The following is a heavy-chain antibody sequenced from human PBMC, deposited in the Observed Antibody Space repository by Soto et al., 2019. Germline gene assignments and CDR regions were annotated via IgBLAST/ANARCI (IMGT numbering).Heavy chain of an antibody. J-gene: IGHJ6*02. CDR2: ISGSGGST. CDR1: GFTFSSYA. Sequence: PGGSLRLSCAASGFTFSSYAMSWVRQAPGKGLEWVSAISGSGGSTYYADSVKGRFTISRDNSKNTLYLQMNSLRAEDTAVYYCAKDVLSGYDYYYYYGMDVWGQGTTATVSS. CDR3: AKDVLSGYDYYYYYGMDV. D-gene: IGHD5-12*01. V-gene: IGHV3-23*01.